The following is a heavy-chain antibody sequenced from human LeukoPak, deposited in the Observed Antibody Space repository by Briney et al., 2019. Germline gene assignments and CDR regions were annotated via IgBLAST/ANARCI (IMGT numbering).Heavy chain of an antibody. V-gene: IGHV4-61*02. CDR1: GGSISSGSYY. CDR2: IYTSGST. CDR3: ARGRYCSSTSCYRYWFDP. Sequence: KPSQTLSLTCTVSGGSISSGSYYWSWIRQPAGKGLEWIGRIYTSGSTNYNPSFKSQVTRSVHTSKNQFYLKLSSVTDADTAVYYCARGRYCSSTSCYRYWFDPWGQGTLVTVSS. J-gene: IGHJ5*02. D-gene: IGHD2-2*02.